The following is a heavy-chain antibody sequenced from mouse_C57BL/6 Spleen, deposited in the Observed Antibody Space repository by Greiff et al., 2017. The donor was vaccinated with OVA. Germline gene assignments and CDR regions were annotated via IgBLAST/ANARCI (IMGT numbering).Heavy chain of an antibody. CDR2: ISSGGSYT. J-gene: IGHJ1*03. Sequence: EVKVVESGGDLVKPGGSLKLSCAASGFTFSSYGMSWVRQTPDKRLEWVATISSGGSYTYYPDSVKGRFTISRDNAKNTLYLQMSSLKSEDTAMYYGARHDDYDGYFDVWGTGTTVTVSS. CDR1: GFTFSSYG. CDR3: ARHDDYDGYFDV. D-gene: IGHD2-4*01. V-gene: IGHV5-6*01.